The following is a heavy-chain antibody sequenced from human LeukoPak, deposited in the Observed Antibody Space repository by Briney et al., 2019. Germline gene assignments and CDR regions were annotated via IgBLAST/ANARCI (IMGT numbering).Heavy chain of an antibody. Sequence: GGSLRLSCAASRFTFSSYAMSWVRQAPGKGPEWVSAIYSGGSTYYADSVKGRFTISRDTSKNTLYLQMNSLRGEDTAVYYCARNGYTSGWYRNWGQGTLVTVSS. CDR1: RFTFSSYA. CDR3: ARNGYTSGWYRN. CDR2: IYSGGST. J-gene: IGHJ4*02. V-gene: IGHV3-23*05. D-gene: IGHD6-19*01.